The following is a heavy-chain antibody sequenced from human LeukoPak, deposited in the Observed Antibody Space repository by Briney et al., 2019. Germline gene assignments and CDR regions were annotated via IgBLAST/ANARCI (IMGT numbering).Heavy chain of an antibody. D-gene: IGHD5-18*01. J-gene: IGHJ3*02. V-gene: IGHV4-34*01. CDR2: XXHSGST. CDR3: ARPRRGYSYGPGAFDI. Sequence: GLEWXXXXXHSGSTNYNPSLKSRVTISVDTSKNQFSLKLSSVTAADTAVYYCARPRRGYSYGPGAFDIWGQGTMVTVSS.